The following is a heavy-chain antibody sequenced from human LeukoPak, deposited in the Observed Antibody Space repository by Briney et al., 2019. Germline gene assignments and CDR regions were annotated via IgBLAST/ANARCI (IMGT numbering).Heavy chain of an antibody. J-gene: IGHJ4*02. V-gene: IGHV3-64*01. CDR1: GFTFSIYT. CDR2: ISGNGGTT. Sequence: GGSLRLSCAASGFTFSIYTMHWVRQAPGKGLEYVSVISGNGGTTYYAYSVKGRFTISRDNSKNTLYLQMGSLRAEDMAVYYCARGVVGTAIDYWGQGALVTVSS. D-gene: IGHD2-21*02. CDR3: ARGVVGTAIDY.